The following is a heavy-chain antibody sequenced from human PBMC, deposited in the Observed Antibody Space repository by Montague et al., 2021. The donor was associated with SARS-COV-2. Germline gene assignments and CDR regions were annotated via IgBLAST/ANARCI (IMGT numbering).Heavy chain of an antibody. D-gene: IGHD3-22*01. CDR2: VYHNGST. V-gene: IGHV4-61*01. Sequence: SETLSLTCSVSGVSILSGSYDGSSVRQHSGKGLEWIGYVYHNGSTNYNPSLKSRVTLSIDTSKNQFSLNLTSVTAADTAVYYCVREKYYFDDSGSKWGQGTLVTV. CDR1: GVSILSGSYD. CDR3: VREKYYFDDSGSK. J-gene: IGHJ4*02.